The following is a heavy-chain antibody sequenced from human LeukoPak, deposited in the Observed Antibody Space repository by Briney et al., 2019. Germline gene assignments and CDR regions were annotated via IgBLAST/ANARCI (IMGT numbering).Heavy chain of an antibody. CDR1: GFSLSTSGVG. V-gene: IGHV2-5*02. CDR2: NYWAGDK. Sequence: SAQTMVTPTQPLTLTCTFSGFSLSTSGVGVGWIHQPPGKALEWLATNYWAGDKRYSPSLRSRLPITKDTARNQAGLTLTTMDPVDTATYYCAHRRGEDTTGYLTFYYWGQGTLVTVSS. D-gene: IGHD3-9*01. CDR3: AHRRGEDTTGYLTFYY. J-gene: IGHJ4*02.